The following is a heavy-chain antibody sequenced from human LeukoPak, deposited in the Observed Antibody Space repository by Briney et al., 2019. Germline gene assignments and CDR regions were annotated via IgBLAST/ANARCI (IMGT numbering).Heavy chain of an antibody. J-gene: IGHJ4*02. V-gene: IGHV1-69*05. D-gene: IGHD6-13*01. Sequence: SVKVSCKASGGTFSSYAISWVRQAPGQGLEWMGGIIPIFGTANYAQKLQGRVTMTTDTSTSTAYMELRSLRSDDTAVYYCARGRIAAADFDYWGQGTLVTVSS. CDR1: GGTFSSYA. CDR2: IIPIFGTA. CDR3: ARGRIAAADFDY.